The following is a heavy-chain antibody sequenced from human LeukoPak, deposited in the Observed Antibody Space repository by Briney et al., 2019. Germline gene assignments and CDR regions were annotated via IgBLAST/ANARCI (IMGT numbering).Heavy chain of an antibody. CDR2: IYSGGST. D-gene: IGHD5-24*01. Sequence: GGSLRLSCAASGFTVSSNYMSWVRQAPGKGLEWVSVIYSGGSTYYADSVKGRFTISRHNSKNTLYLQMNSLRAEDTAVYYCARARSWGWLQFRDYPFDYWGQGTLVTVSS. V-gene: IGHV3-53*04. J-gene: IGHJ4*02. CDR1: GFTVSSNY. CDR3: ARARSWGWLQFRDYPFDY.